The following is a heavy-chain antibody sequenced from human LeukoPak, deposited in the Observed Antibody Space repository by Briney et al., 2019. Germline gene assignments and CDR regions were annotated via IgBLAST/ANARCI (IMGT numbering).Heavy chain of an antibody. CDR2: RRSDGLGE. Sequence: QTGGSLRLSCAASGFTFSSYDMTWVRQAPGKGLDWVAFRRSDGLGEYYADSVKGRFTISRDTSKNTLFLQMNSLRDEDTAMYYCAKGVSNWGNMDYWGQGTLVTVSS. CDR3: AKGVSNWGNMDY. V-gene: IGHV3-30*02. D-gene: IGHD2/OR15-2a*01. CDR1: GFTFSSYD. J-gene: IGHJ4*02.